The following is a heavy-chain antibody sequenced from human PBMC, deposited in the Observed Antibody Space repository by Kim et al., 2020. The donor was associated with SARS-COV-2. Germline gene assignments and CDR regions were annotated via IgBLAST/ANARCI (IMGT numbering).Heavy chain of an antibody. D-gene: IGHD2-2*01. J-gene: IGHJ3*02. Sequence: GGSLRLSCAASGFTFGDYAMHWVRQAPGKGLEWVSGISWNSGSIGYADSVKGRFSISRDNAKNSLYLQMNSLRAEDTALYYCAKDRGDIVVVPAVGIVFRHAFDIWGQGTMVTVSS. CDR1: GFTFGDYA. V-gene: IGHV3-9*01. CDR2: ISWNSGSI. CDR3: AKDRGDIVVVPAVGIVFRHAFDI.